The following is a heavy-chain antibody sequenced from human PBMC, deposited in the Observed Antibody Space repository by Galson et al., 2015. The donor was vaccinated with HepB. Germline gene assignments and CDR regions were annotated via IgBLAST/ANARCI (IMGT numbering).Heavy chain of an antibody. CDR3: ARAVERDWHHDIFPGNHPASD. V-gene: IGHV3-21*03. D-gene: IGHD3-9*01. Sequence: SLRLSCAASGFTFSTYTMNWVRQAPGKGLEWVSSISSSTAYIYYRDSVKGRFTISRDNAKNSLFLQLSSLRADDTGVSYCARAVERDWHHDIFPGNHPASDWGQGTLVSVSS. CDR1: GFTFSTYT. J-gene: IGHJ4*02. CDR2: ISSSTAYI.